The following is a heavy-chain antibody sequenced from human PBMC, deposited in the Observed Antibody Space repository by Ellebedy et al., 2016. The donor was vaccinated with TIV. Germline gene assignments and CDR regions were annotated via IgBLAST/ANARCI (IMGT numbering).Heavy chain of an antibody. Sequence: MPSETLSLTCAVYGESFSDYYWNWIRQSPGNGLEWIGEIDHSGILNYNPSLASRVTISVDTSKNQISLRLSSLTAVDTAVYYCAASPLDPLNPPLWGHGTLVTVSS. J-gene: IGHJ4*01. CDR2: IDHSGIL. D-gene: IGHD3-9*01. V-gene: IGHV4-34*01. CDR3: AASPLDPLNPPL. CDR1: GESFSDYY.